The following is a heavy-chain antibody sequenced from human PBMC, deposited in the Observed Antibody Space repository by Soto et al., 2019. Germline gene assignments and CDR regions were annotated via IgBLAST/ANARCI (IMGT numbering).Heavy chain of an antibody. Sequence: QVQLVQSGAEVKKPGASVKVSCKASGYTFTSYYMHWLRQAPGQGLEWLGIINPSGGYTSYAQKFMGIVTMTRNTSTRTVYMELSSLRSEDTAVYYCAIARNYFDYWGQGTLVTVSS. CDR2: INPSGGYT. J-gene: IGHJ4*02. V-gene: IGHV1-46*01. CDR1: GYTFTSYY. CDR3: AIARNYFDY.